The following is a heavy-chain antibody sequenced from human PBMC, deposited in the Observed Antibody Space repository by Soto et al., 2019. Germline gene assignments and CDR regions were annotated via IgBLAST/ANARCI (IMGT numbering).Heavy chain of an antibody. CDR1: GYTFTGYY. CDR3: ARHRFNYYDDTVYYYFDY. J-gene: IGHJ4*02. D-gene: IGHD3-22*01. Sequence: ASVKVSCKASGYTFTGYYMHWVRQAPGQGPEWMGWISGHNGNTNHPQSLQGRVTMTTDTSRNTAYMELRSLRSDDTAVYYCARHRFNYYDDTVYYYFDYWGQGTLVTVSS. V-gene: IGHV1-18*04. CDR2: ISGHNGNT.